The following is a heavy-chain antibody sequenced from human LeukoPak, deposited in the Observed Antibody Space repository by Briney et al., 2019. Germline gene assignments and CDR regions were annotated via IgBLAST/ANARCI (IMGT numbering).Heavy chain of an antibody. V-gene: IGHV1-18*04. CDR3: ARDLSHQQTTVTTPDY. CDR1: GNTFSGYY. CDR2: ISAYNGNT. D-gene: IGHD4-17*01. J-gene: IGHJ4*02. Sequence: GASVKVSCKASGNTFSGYYIHWVRQAPGQGLEWMGWISAYNGNTNYAQKLQGRVTMTTDTSTSTAYMELRSLRSDDTAVYYCARDLSHQQTTVTTPDYWGQGTLVTVSS.